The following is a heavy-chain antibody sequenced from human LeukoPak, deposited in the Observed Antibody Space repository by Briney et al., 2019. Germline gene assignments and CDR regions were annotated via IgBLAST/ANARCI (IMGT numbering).Heavy chain of an antibody. J-gene: IGHJ6*02. D-gene: IGHD2-2*01. CDR3: ARLGCSSTSCRAVGMDV. Sequence: SVNVSCKVSGYTLTELSMHWVRQAPGQGLEWMGGIIPIFGTANYAQKFQGRVTITADESTSTAYMELSSLRSEDTAVYYCARLGCSSTSCRAVGMDVWGQGTTVTVSS. V-gene: IGHV1-69*13. CDR1: GYTLTELS. CDR2: IIPIFGTA.